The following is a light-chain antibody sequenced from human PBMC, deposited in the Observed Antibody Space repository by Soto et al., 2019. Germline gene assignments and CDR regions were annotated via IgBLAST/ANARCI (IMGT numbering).Light chain of an antibody. J-gene: IGKJ4*01. Sequence: EIVLTQSPATLSLSPGERATLSCRASRGIDTYLAWYQQKRGQAPRLLIYDASNRTTGIPARFSGGGSGTDFTLSISSLETDDFAVSYCQQCSSWPLTSGGGTKVEIK. CDR3: QQCSSWPLT. V-gene: IGKV3-11*01. CDR1: RGIDTY. CDR2: DAS.